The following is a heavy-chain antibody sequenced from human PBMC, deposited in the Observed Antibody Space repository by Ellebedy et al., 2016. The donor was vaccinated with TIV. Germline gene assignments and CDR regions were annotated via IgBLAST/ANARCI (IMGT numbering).Heavy chain of an antibody. CDR1: GDSITSHYW. Sequence: SETLSLXXAVSGDSITSHYWWSWVRQFPGKGLEWIGEMHHSGSTNSNPSLKSRVIISIDKSKNQFSLKLASMTAADTGVYYCAGKSVEAPNTFDYWGQGIQVTVSS. CDR2: MHHSGST. V-gene: IGHV4-4*02. J-gene: IGHJ4*02. CDR3: AGKSVEAPNTFDY. D-gene: IGHD2-15*01.